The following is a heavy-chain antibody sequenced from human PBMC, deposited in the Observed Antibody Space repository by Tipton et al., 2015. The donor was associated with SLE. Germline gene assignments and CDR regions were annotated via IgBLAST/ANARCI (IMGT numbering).Heavy chain of an antibody. J-gene: IGHJ6*02. CDR2: NYTSGTT. CDR3: ARGGYYDNTWGTYVDYYGMNV. V-gene: IGHV4-61*09. Sequence: TLSLTCTASGDSISSDFYYLSWFLQPAGKGLEWIGHNYTSGTTTYNPSLRSRISISVDTSKNQFSLSLTSVTAADTAVYYCARGGYYDNTWGTYVDYYGMNVWGHGTTVT. CDR1: GDSISSDFYY. D-gene: IGHD3-16*01.